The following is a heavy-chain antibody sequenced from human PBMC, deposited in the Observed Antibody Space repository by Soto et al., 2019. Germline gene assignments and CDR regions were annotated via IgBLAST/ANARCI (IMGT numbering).Heavy chain of an antibody. V-gene: IGHV1-24*01. J-gene: IGHJ4*02. CDR3: ARGSPRSSNFDY. CDR1: GYTLTELS. CDR2: FDPEDGET. Sequence: ASVKVSCQVSGYTLTELSMLWVRQPPGKGLEWMGGFDPEDGETIYAQKFQGMVTMTRDTSISTAYIELSRLRADDTAVYYCARGSPRSSNFDYWGEGTRVTVSS.